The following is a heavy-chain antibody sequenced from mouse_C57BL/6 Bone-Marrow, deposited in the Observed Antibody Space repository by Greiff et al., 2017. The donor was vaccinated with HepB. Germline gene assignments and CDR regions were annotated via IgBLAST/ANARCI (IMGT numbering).Heavy chain of an antibody. Sequence: QVQLQQSGAELARPGASVKLSCKASGYTFTSYGISWVKQRTGQGLEWIGEIYPRSGNTYYNEKFKGKATLTADKSSSTAYMELRSLTSEDSAVYFCAREAHYYGSPYYAMDYWGQGTSVTVSS. CDR2: IYPRSGNT. CDR1: GYTFTSYG. D-gene: IGHD1-1*01. V-gene: IGHV1-81*01. J-gene: IGHJ4*01. CDR3: AREAHYYGSPYYAMDY.